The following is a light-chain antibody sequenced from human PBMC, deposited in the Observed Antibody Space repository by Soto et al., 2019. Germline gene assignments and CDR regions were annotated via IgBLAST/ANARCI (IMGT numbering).Light chain of an antibody. CDR3: LQHVTSPWT. Sequence: EIVLTQSPDTLSLSPGERVTLSCRASQSVGSCHLAWYQQKPGQALRLLIYDASTRAADIPDRFSGSGSGTDFTLTISRLEPEDFAVYCCLQHVTSPWTCGQGTKVEIK. CDR2: DAS. V-gene: IGKV3-20*01. J-gene: IGKJ1*01. CDR1: QSVGSCH.